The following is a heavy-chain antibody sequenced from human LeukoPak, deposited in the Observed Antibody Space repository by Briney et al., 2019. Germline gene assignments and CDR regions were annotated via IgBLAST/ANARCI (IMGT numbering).Heavy chain of an antibody. Sequence: ASVKVSCKASGYTFTSYGISWVRQAPGQGLEWMGWISAYNGNTNYAQKLQGRVTMTTDTSTSTAYMELRSLRSDDTAVYYCARDLGYCSSTSCHGDAFDIWGQGTMVTVSS. V-gene: IGHV1-18*01. D-gene: IGHD2-2*01. CDR3: ARDLGYCSSTSCHGDAFDI. CDR1: GYTFTSYG. J-gene: IGHJ3*02. CDR2: ISAYNGNT.